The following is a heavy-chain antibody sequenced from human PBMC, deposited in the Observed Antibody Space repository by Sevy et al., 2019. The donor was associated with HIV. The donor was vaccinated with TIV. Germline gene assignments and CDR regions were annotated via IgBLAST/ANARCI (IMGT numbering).Heavy chain of an antibody. CDR1: GFTFSSYE. CDR2: ISNSGSTI. CDR3: ARDLPPSATTVPHFDY. J-gene: IGHJ4*02. Sequence: GGSLRLSCTASGFTFSSYEMNWVRQAPGKGLEWVSYISNSGSTINNQDSVKGRFTISRDNAKNSLYLQMNSLRAEDTAVYYCARDLPPSATTVPHFDYWGRGTLVTVSS. D-gene: IGHD4-17*01. V-gene: IGHV3-48*03.